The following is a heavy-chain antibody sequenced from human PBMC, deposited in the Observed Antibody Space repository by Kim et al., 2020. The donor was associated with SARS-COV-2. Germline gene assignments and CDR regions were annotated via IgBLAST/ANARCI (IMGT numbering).Heavy chain of an antibody. Sequence: GGSLRLSCAASGFTFSNAWMSWVRQAPGKGLEWVGRIKSKTDGGTTDYAAPVKGRFTISRDDSKNTLYLQMNSLKTEDTAVYYCTTEKIPPRDDDSISAFDIWGQGTMVTVSS. CDR3: TTEKIPPRDDDSISAFDI. V-gene: IGHV3-15*01. CDR2: IKSKTDGGTT. J-gene: IGHJ3*02. D-gene: IGHD4-4*01. CDR1: GFTFSNAW.